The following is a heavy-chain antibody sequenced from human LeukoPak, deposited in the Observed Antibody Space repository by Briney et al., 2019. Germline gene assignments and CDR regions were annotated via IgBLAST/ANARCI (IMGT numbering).Heavy chain of an antibody. CDR2: IYYSGST. CDR1: GGSISSSSYY. Sequence: SETLSLTCTVSGGSISSSSYYWGWIRQPPGKGLEWIGSIYYSGSTYYNPSLKSRVTISVDTSKNQFSLKLSSVTAADTAVYYCAREGPYSSSWYYFDYWGQGTLVTVSS. J-gene: IGHJ4*02. D-gene: IGHD6-13*01. CDR3: AREGPYSSSWYYFDY. V-gene: IGHV4-39*07.